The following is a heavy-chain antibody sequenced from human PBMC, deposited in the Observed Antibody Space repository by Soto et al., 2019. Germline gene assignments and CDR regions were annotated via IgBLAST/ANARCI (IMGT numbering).Heavy chain of an antibody. CDR1: GFTFSSYG. Sequence: GGSLRLSCAASGFTFSSYGMHWVRQAPGKGLEWVAVISYDGSNKYYADSVKGRFTISRDNSKNTLYLQMNSLRAEDTAVYYCAKVYGWAYYGSGNTWDYWGQGTLVTVSS. J-gene: IGHJ4*02. V-gene: IGHV3-30*18. D-gene: IGHD3-10*01. CDR2: ISYDGSNK. CDR3: AKVYGWAYYGSGNTWDY.